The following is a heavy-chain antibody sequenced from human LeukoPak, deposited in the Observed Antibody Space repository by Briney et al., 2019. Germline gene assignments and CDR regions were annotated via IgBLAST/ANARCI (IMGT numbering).Heavy chain of an antibody. D-gene: IGHD2-2*01. Sequence: GGSLRLSCAASGFTFSTCAMSWVRQAPGKGLEWVSTISGGGRSTDNADSVKGHFTISRDNSKNTLYLQMNSLRAEDTAVYYCAKDLGMVGDQLLWLDRFDYWGQGTLVTVSS. CDR1: GFTFSTCA. CDR3: AKDLGMVGDQLLWLDRFDY. J-gene: IGHJ4*02. CDR2: ISGGGRST. V-gene: IGHV3-23*01.